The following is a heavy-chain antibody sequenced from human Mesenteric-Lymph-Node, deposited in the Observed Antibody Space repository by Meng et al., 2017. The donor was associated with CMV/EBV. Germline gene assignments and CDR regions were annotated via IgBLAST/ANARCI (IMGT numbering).Heavy chain of an antibody. CDR3: ASRITTVTGIDY. CDR2: IGFDGSTK. D-gene: IGHD4-17*01. V-gene: IGHV3-30-3*01. Sequence: GESLKISCAVSGFTFSDHAMHWVRQAPGKGLEWVAIIGFDGSTKYYADSVKGRFTISRDNSRNTLFLQMNSLKTEDTAVYYCASRITTVTGIDYWGRGTLVPSPQ. J-gene: IGHJ4*02. CDR1: GFTFSDHA.